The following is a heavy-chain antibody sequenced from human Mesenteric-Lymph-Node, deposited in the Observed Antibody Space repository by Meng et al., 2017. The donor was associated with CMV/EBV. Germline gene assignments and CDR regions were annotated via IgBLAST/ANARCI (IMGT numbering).Heavy chain of an antibody. D-gene: IGHD6-19*01. CDR3: ARGGGGWYQDY. Sequence: SETLSLTCAVYGGSFSGYYWSWVRQPPGKGLESIGEINHSGSTNCNPSLKSRVTISVDTSKNQFSLNLTSVTAADTAVYYCARGGGGWYQDYWGQGTLVTVSS. V-gene: IGHV4-34*01. CDR1: GGSFSGYY. J-gene: IGHJ4*02. CDR2: INHSGST.